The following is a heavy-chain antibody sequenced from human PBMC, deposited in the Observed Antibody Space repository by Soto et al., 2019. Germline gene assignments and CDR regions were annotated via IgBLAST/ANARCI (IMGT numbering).Heavy chain of an antibody. J-gene: IGHJ6*02. CDR3: ARQGFVEVHGIVHV. Sequence: QVQLQESGPGLVKPSETLSLTCTISGGPISNYYCSCFRQPPGQVLEWLGYMGYNGYTSYNPSLRRRNTTSLDTSKNQYSLNLSSETAADTALYYFARQGFVEVHGIVHVWGQGTTVTVSS. D-gene: IGHD3-10*01. CDR1: GGPISNYY. CDR2: MGYNGYT. V-gene: IGHV4-59*08.